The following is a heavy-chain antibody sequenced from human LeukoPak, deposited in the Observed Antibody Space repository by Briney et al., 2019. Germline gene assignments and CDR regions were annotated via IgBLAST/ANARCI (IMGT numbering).Heavy chain of an antibody. D-gene: IGHD6-19*01. Sequence: SETLSLTCTVSNGSIRSFYWSWIRQPPGKGLEWIGYIYYSGSTNYNPSLKSRVTISVDTSKNQFSLKLSSVTAADTAVYYCARQIVSSGRYGDYYFDYWGQGTLVAVSS. CDR2: IYYSGST. CDR1: NGSIRSFY. V-gene: IGHV4-59*08. CDR3: ARQIVSSGRYGDYYFDY. J-gene: IGHJ4*02.